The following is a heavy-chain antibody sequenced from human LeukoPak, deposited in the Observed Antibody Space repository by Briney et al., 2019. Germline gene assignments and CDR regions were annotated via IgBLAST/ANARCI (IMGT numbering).Heavy chain of an antibody. CDR1: GYTFTSYG. V-gene: IGHV1-18*01. D-gene: IGHD3-22*01. Sequence: ASVKVSCKASGYTFTSYGISWVRQAPGQGLEWMGWISAYNGNTNYAQKLQGRVTMTTDTSTSTAYMELRSLRSDDTAVYYCANSKFDSSGYKAIDYWGQGTLVTVSS. CDR2: ISAYNGNT. CDR3: ANSKFDSSGYKAIDY. J-gene: IGHJ4*02.